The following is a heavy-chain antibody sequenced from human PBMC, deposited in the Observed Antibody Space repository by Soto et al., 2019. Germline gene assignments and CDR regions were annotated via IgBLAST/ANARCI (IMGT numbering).Heavy chain of an antibody. CDR1: GGTFSSYA. Sequence: EASVKVSCKASGGTFSSYAISWVRQAPGQGLEWMGGIIPIFGTANYAQKFQGRVTITADESTSTAYMELSSLRSEDTAVYYCARGRAADTAMVKYYFDYWGQGTLVTVSS. J-gene: IGHJ4*02. V-gene: IGHV1-69*13. D-gene: IGHD5-18*01. CDR3: ARGRAADTAMVKYYFDY. CDR2: IIPIFGTA.